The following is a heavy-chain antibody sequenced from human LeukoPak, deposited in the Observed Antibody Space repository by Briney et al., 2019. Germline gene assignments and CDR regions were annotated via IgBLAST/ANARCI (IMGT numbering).Heavy chain of an antibody. V-gene: IGHV1-18*01. CDR1: GYTFTSYG. J-gene: IGHJ6*02. CDR3: ARDGGPRCSSTSCYTSVVYYYYGMDV. CDR2: ISAYNGNT. Sequence: ASVKVSCKASGYTFTSYGISWVRQAPGQGLEWMGWISAYNGNTNYAQKLQGRVTMTTDTSTSTAYTELRSLRSDDTAVYYCARDGGPRCSSTSCYTSVVYYYYGMDVWGQGTTVTVSS. D-gene: IGHD2-2*02.